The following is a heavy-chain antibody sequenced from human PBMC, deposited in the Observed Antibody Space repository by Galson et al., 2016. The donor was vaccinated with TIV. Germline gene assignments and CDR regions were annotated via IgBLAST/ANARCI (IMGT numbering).Heavy chain of an antibody. J-gene: IGHJ4*02. CDR1: GFTFSNYG. CDR3: AKEAPYGDYVGQYDY. CDR2: VSFDGSNK. D-gene: IGHD4-17*01. Sequence: SLRLSCAASGFTFSNYGMDWVRQAPGKGLEWVAVVSFDGSNKYYADSVEGRFTISGDNSKNTLYLQMNSLRAEDTAVYYCAKEAPYGDYVGQYDYWGQGTLVTVSS. V-gene: IGHV3-30*18.